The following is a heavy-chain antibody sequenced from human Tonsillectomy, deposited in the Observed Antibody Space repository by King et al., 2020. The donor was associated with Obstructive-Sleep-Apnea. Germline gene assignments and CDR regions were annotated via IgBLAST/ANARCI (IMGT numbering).Heavy chain of an antibody. V-gene: IGHV4-59*01. J-gene: IGHJ4*02. D-gene: IGHD2-15*01. CDR3: ARGSGRIDY. Sequence: QLQESGPGLVKPSETLPLTCTVSGGSISSYYWSWIRQPPGKGLEWIGYIYYSGSTNYNPSLKSRVTISVDTSKNQFSLKLSSVTAADTAVYYCARGSGRIDYWGQGTLVTVSS. CDR2: IYYSGST. CDR1: GGSISSYY.